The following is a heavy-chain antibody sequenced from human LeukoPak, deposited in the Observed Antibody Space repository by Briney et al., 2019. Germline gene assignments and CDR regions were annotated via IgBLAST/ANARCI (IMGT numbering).Heavy chain of an antibody. CDR3: AKSKLRFSRNYYMDV. V-gene: IGHV3-21*01. D-gene: IGHD3-3*01. J-gene: IGHJ6*03. Sequence: TGGSLRLSCAASGFTFSSYSMNWVRQAPGKGLEWVSSISSSSSYIYYADSVKGRFTISRDNAKNSLYLQMNSLRAEDTAVYYRAKSKLRFSRNYYMDVWGKGTTVTVSS. CDR2: ISSSSSYI. CDR1: GFTFSSYS.